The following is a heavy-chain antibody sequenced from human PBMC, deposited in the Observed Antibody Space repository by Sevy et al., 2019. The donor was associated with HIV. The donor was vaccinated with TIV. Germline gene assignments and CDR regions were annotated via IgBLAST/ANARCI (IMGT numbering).Heavy chain of an antibody. V-gene: IGHV3-33*01. CDR1: GFTFRSYD. D-gene: IGHD6-19*01. CDR2: IYYDESLK. Sequence: GGSLRLSCAASGFTFRSYDMHWVRQAPGKGPEWVAIIYYDESLKYYADSVKGRFTISRDNSKNTLYLQMNSLRVDDTAVYYCARDLVSGWYPLDYWGQGTLVTVSS. J-gene: IGHJ4*02. CDR3: ARDLVSGWYPLDY.